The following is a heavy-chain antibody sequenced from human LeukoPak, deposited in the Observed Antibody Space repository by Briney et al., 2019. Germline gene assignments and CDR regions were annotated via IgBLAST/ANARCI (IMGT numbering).Heavy chain of an antibody. D-gene: IGHD5-12*01. V-gene: IGHV4-30-2*01. CDR1: GGSISSGGYS. CDR2: IYHSGST. J-gene: IGHJ5*02. Sequence: PSQTLSLTCAVSGGSISSGGYSWRWIRQPPGKGLEWIGYIYHSGSTYYNPSLKSRVTISVDRSKNQFSLKLSSVTAADTAVYYCARGSGYDKYNWFDPWGQGTLVTVSS. CDR3: ARGSGYDKYNWFDP.